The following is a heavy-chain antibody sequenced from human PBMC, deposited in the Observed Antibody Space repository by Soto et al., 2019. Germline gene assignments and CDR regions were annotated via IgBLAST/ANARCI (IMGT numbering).Heavy chain of an antibody. V-gene: IGHV4-39*01. J-gene: IGHJ4*02. Sequence: QLQLQESGPGLVKPSETLSLTCTVSGGSISSSSYYWGWIRQPPGKGLEWIGSIYYSGSTYYNPSLKRRVTXXVXTYXTQFSLKLSSVTAADTAVYYCASGRGGYSYGELAYWGQGTLVTVSS. CDR1: GGSISSSSYY. CDR2: IYYSGST. D-gene: IGHD5-18*01. CDR3: ASGRGGYSYGELAY.